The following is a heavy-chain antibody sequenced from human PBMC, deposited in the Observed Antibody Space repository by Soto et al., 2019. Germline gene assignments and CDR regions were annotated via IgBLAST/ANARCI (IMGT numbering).Heavy chain of an antibody. CDR3: ASYYGSGSYYNWFDP. J-gene: IGHJ5*02. D-gene: IGHD3-10*01. CDR1: GGSFSGYY. CDR2: INHSGST. Sequence: SETLSLTCAVYGGSFSGYYWSWIRQPPGKGLEWIGEINHSGSTNYNPSLKSRVTISVDTSKNQFSLKLSSVTAADTAVYYCASYYGSGSYYNWFDPWGQGTLVTVSS. V-gene: IGHV4-34*01.